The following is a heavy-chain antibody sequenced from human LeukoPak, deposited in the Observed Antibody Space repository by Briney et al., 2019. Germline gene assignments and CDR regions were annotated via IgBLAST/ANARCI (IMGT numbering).Heavy chain of an antibody. CDR2: IYYSGST. V-gene: IGHV4-31*03. Sequence: SETLSLTCTVSGGSISSGGYYWSWIRQHPGKGLEWIGYIYYSGSTYYNPSLNSRVTISVDTSKNQFSLKLSSVTAADTAMYYCARDVYYGMDVWGQGTTVTVSS. J-gene: IGHJ6*02. CDR3: ARDVYYGMDV. CDR1: GGSISSGGYY.